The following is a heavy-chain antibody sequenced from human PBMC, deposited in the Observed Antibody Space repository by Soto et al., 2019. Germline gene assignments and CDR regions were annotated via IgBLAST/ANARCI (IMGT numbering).Heavy chain of an antibody. CDR3: ARVRCSGGSCYSGYYYYGMDV. J-gene: IGHJ6*02. CDR2: IIPIFGTA. D-gene: IGHD2-15*01. CDR1: GGTFSSYA. Sequence: QVQLVQSGAEVKKPGSSVKVSCKASGGTFSSYAISWVRQAPGQGLEWMGGIIPIFGTANYAQKFQGRVTIAADESTSTAYMELSRLRSGDTAVYYCARVRCSGGSCYSGYYYYGMDVWGQGTTVTVSS. V-gene: IGHV1-69*01.